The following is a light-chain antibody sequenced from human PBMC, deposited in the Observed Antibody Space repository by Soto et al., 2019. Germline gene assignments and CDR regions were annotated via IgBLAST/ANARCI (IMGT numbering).Light chain of an antibody. V-gene: IGKV1-5*01. Sequence: DIQMTQSPSTVSAYVGDSVTITCRSSQSITTWLAWYQQRPGKAPKLLIYDVSSLQSGVPSRFSGSGSGTEFTLTISSLQPDDFATYYCQHHKMYSPFTFGQGTKVDI. CDR1: QSITTW. CDR2: DVS. CDR3: QHHKMYSPFT. J-gene: IGKJ1*01.